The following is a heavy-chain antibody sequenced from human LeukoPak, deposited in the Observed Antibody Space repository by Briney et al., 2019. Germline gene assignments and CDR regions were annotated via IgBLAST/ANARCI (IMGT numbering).Heavy chain of an antibody. CDR1: GFTFSSYS. Sequence: GGSLRLSCAASGFTFSSYSMNWVRQAPGRGLEWVSSISSSSSYIYYADPVKGRFTISRDNAKNSLYLQMNSLRAEDTAVYYCARDGDNEEKLKYMTPERIAVAGNDAFDIWGQGTMVTVSS. CDR3: ARDGDNEEKLKYMTPERIAVAGNDAFDI. V-gene: IGHV3-21*01. J-gene: IGHJ3*02. CDR2: ISSSSSYI. D-gene: IGHD6-19*01.